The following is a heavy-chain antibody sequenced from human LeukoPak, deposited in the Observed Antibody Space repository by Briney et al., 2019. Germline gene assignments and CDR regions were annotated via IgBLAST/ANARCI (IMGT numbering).Heavy chain of an antibody. CDR2: IYYIGSA. CDR3: ARLGRQYSSGWYEMDY. J-gene: IGHJ4*02. Sequence: SETLSLICTVSGGSISSYYWSWIRQPPGRGLECIGYIYYIGSANYNPSLKSRVTISVDTSKNQFSLKLSSVTDADTAVYYCARLGRQYSSGWYEMDYWGQGTLVTVSS. D-gene: IGHD6-19*01. CDR1: GGSISSYY. V-gene: IGHV4-59*08.